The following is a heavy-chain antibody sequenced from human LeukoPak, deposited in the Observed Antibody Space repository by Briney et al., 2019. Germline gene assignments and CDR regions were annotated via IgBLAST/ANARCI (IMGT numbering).Heavy chain of an antibody. J-gene: IGHJ4*02. D-gene: IGHD6-19*01. CDR3: AKDEFEKSRYSSGWYVY. CDR2: ISGSGGST. V-gene: IGHV3-23*01. Sequence: PGGSLRLSYAASGFTFSSYAMSWVRQAPGKGLEWVSAISGSGGSTYYADSVKGRFTISRDNSKNTLYLQMNSLRAEDTAVYYCAKDEFEKSRYSSGWYVYWGQGTLVTVSS. CDR1: GFTFSSYA.